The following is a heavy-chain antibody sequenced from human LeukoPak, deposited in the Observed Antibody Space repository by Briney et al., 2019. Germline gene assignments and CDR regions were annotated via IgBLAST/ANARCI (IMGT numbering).Heavy chain of an antibody. CDR3: ARARFGVVITTQPFDY. CDR1: GGSFSGYY. D-gene: IGHD3-3*01. J-gene: IGHJ4*02. CDR2: INHSGST. Sequence: SETLSLTCAVYGGSFSGYYWSWIRQPPGKGLEWIGEINHSGSTNYNPSLKSRVTISVDTSKNQFSLKLSCVTAADTAVYYCARARFGVVITTQPFDYWGQGTLVTVSS. V-gene: IGHV4-34*01.